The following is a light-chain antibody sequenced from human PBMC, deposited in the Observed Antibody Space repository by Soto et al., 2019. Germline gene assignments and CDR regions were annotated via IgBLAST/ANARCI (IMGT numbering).Light chain of an antibody. CDR2: DSN. CDR3: ETWDSRLSAGV. V-gene: IGLV1-40*01. Sequence: QSVLTQPPSVSGAPGQRVTISCTGTSSNIGAGQDVHWYRQLPGAAPKFLISDSNNRASGVPDRFSGSKTGSSATLAITGLQPGDEADYYCETWDSRLSAGVFGTGTKVTVL. J-gene: IGLJ1*01. CDR1: SSNIGAGQD.